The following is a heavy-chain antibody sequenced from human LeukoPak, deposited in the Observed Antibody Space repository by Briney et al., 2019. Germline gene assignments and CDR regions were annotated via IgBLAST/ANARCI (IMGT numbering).Heavy chain of an antibody. CDR3: AKARAKDRATVSDFRKSYYYYGTDV. D-gene: IGHD4-11*01. V-gene: IGHV3-30*18. J-gene: IGHJ6*02. CDR2: ISYDGSNK. CDR1: GFTFSSYG. Sequence: PGRSLRLSCAASGFTFSSYGMHWVRQAPGKGLEWVAVISYDGSNKYYADSVKGRFTISRDNSKNTLYLQMNSLRAEDTAVYYCAKARAKDRATVSDFRKSYYYYGTDVWGQGTTVTVSS.